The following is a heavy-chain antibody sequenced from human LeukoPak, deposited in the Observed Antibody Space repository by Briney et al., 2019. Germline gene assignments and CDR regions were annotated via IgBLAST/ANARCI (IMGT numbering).Heavy chain of an antibody. J-gene: IGHJ2*01. V-gene: IGHV3-30*18. CDR1: GFTFDDYA. D-gene: IGHD2-21*02. CDR2: ISYDGSNK. Sequence: GRSLRLSCAASGFTFDDYAMHWVRQAPGKGLEWVAVISYDGSNKYYADSVKGRFAISRDNSKNTLYLQMNSLRAEDTAVYYCAKDAVVTAIPPGWYFDLWGRGTLVTVSS. CDR3: AKDAVVTAIPPGWYFDL.